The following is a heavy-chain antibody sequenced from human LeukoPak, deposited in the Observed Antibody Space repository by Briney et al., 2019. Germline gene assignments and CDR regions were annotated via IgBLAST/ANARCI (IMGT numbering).Heavy chain of an antibody. V-gene: IGHV3-23*01. CDR1: GFTFSSYG. Sequence: GGSLRLSCAASGFTFSSYGISWVRQAPGKGLEWVSAISGSGGSTYYADSVKGRFTISRDNSKNTLYLQMNSLRAEDTAVYYCAQGAMVRGARSSNYWGQGTLVTVSS. D-gene: IGHD3-10*01. J-gene: IGHJ4*02. CDR2: ISGSGGST. CDR3: AQGAMVRGARSSNY.